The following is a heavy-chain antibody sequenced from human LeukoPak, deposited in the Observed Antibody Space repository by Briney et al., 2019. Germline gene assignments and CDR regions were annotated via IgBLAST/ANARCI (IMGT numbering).Heavy chain of an antibody. Sequence: GGSLRLSCAASGVTFSSYAMHGVRQAPRKRLGWVAVISYDGSNKYYADSVKGRFTISRDNSKNTLYLQMNSLRVEDTAVYYCAREYYYDSSGYYYGGVSSAFDIWGQGTMVTVSS. D-gene: IGHD3-22*01. J-gene: IGHJ3*02. CDR3: AREYYYDSSGYYYGGVSSAFDI. CDR1: GVTFSSYA. CDR2: ISYDGSNK. V-gene: IGHV3-30*04.